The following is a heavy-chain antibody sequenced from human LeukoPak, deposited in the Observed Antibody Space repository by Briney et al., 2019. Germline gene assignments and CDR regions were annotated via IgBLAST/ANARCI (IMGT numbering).Heavy chain of an antibody. CDR2: IIGYNGYT. V-gene: IGHV1-18*01. Sequence: ASVKVFCKASGGTFSSYAISWVRQAPGQGLEWMGGIIGYNGYTNYAQKFQFRVTMTTDTSTSTAYMELRSLTSDDTAVYYCARDKAVTTELTQYFHHWGQGTLVTVSS. D-gene: IGHD4-11*01. CDR1: GGTFSSYA. J-gene: IGHJ1*01. CDR3: ARDKAVTTELTQYFHH.